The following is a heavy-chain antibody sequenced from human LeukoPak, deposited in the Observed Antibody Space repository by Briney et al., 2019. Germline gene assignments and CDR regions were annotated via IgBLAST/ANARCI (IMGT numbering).Heavy chain of an antibody. J-gene: IGHJ3*02. V-gene: IGHV3-23*01. CDR2: ISGSGGST. D-gene: IGHD2-2*01. CDR3: AKVRGCSSTSCPHAFDI. Sequence: PEASLRLSCAASGFTFSSYAMSWVRQAPGKGLEWVSAISGSGGSTYYADSVKGRFTISRDNSKNTLYLQMNSLRAEDTAVYYCAKVRGCSSTSCPHAFDIWGQGTMVTVSS. CDR1: GFTFSSYA.